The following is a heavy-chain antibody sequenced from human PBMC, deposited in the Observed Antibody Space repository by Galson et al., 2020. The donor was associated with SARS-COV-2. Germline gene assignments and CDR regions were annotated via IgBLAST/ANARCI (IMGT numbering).Heavy chain of an antibody. J-gene: IGHJ4*02. CDR1: GGSVSNSYYF. D-gene: IGHD1-26*01. CDR2: IHYTGST. CDR3: ASLPVPTQYSSSGFDY. V-gene: IGHV4-39*01. Sequence: ETSETLSLTCTVSGGSVSNSYYFWGWIRQPPGKGLEWIGSIHYTGSTFYNLSLKSRLSISVDTSKNQFSLRLRSVTAADTAVYYCASLPVPTQYSSSGFDYWGQGSLVTVSS.